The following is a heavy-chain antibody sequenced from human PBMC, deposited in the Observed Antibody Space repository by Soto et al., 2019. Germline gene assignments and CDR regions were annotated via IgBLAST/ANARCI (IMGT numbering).Heavy chain of an antibody. D-gene: IGHD6-6*01. CDR1: GGSISSYY. V-gene: IGHV4-59*08. CDR3: ARSGRIAARPDWFDP. Sequence: PSETLSLTCTVSGGSISSYYWSWIRQPPGKGLEWIGYIYYSGSTNYNPSLKSRVTISVDTSKNQFSLKLSSVTAADTALYYCARSGRIAARPDWFDPWGQGTLVTVSS. CDR2: IYYSGST. J-gene: IGHJ5*02.